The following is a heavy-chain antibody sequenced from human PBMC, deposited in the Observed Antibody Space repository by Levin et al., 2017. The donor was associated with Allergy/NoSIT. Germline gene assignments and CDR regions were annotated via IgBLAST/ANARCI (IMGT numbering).Heavy chain of an antibody. Sequence: GGSLRLSCAASGFIVDDYAMHWVRQVPGKGLEWVSGIDWNSGSRGYVDSVKGRFTISRDNAKNFLYLQMNSLRAEDTAFYYCAKASARGFGGVIACFDIWGQGVLVTVSS. CDR2: IDWNSGSR. CDR3: AKASARGFGGVIACFDI. D-gene: IGHD3-16*02. J-gene: IGHJ4*02. CDR1: GFIVDDYA. V-gene: IGHV3-9*01.